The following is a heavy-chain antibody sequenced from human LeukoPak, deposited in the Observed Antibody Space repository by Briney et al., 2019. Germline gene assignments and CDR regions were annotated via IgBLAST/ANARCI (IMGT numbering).Heavy chain of an antibody. CDR2: INPSGGGT. Sequence: ASVKVSFKASGYPFTNYYIHWVRQAPGQGLEWMGVINPSGGGTSYAQKFQGRVTMTRDTSTSTVYMDLRSLRSEDTAVYFCARDMLAVPSNWFDPWGQGTLVTVSS. CDR1: GYPFTNYY. CDR3: ARDMLAVPSNWFDP. D-gene: IGHD2-8*01. J-gene: IGHJ5*02. V-gene: IGHV1-46*01.